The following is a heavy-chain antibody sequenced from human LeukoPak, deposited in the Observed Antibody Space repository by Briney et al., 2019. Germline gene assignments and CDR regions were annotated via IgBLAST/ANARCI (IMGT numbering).Heavy chain of an antibody. V-gene: IGHV3-74*01. D-gene: IGHD2-8*02. CDR3: ARADWYRWDY. Sequence: PGGSLRLSCAASGFTFSTYWMHWVRQAPGKGLEWVSRINSDGTTTNYADSVKGRFTIYRDKAKNTLYLQMNTLRLEDTAVYYCARADWYRWDYWGQGTLVTVSS. CDR1: GFTFSTYW. CDR2: INSDGTTT. J-gene: IGHJ4*02.